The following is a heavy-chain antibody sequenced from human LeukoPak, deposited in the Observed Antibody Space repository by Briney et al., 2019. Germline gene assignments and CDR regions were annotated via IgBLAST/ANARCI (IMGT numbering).Heavy chain of an antibody. D-gene: IGHD1-26*01. CDR3: ARDGQWELNFHY. J-gene: IGHJ4*02. CDR2: ISRSSSEI. V-gene: IGHV3-21*01. Sequence: GXSLRLSCAASGFTFSRYSMNWVRQAPGKGVEWVSSISRSSSEIYYADSVKGRFTISRDNAKNSLYLQMNSLRAEDTAVYYCARDGQWELNFHYWGQGTLVTVSS. CDR1: GFTFSRYS.